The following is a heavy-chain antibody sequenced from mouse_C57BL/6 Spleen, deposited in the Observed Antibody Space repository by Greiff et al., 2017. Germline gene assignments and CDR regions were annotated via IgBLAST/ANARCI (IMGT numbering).Heavy chain of an antibody. D-gene: IGHD1-1*01. CDR1: GYTFTSYW. Sequence: VQLQQSGTVLARPGASVKMSCKTSGYTFTSYWMHWVKQRPGQGLEWIGAIYPGNSDTSYNQKFKGNAKLTAVTSASTAYMELSSLTNEDSAVYYCTNHYYGSSYWYFDVWGTGTTVTVSS. CDR2: IYPGNSDT. CDR3: TNHYYGSSYWYFDV. J-gene: IGHJ1*03. V-gene: IGHV1-5*01.